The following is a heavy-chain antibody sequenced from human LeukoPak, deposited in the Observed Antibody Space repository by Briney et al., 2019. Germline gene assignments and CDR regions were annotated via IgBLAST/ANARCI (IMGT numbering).Heavy chain of an antibody. V-gene: IGHV3-23*01. D-gene: IGHD3-10*01. Sequence: PGGSLRLSCAASGFTFSIYAMSWVRQAPGKGLEWVSLFSGSGERTYYADSVKGRFTISRDNSKNTLYLQMNSLRVEDTAVYYCTKGADLWFGESLPFDYWGQGTLVTVSS. J-gene: IGHJ4*02. CDR1: GFTFSIYA. CDR3: TKGADLWFGESLPFDY. CDR2: FSGSGERT.